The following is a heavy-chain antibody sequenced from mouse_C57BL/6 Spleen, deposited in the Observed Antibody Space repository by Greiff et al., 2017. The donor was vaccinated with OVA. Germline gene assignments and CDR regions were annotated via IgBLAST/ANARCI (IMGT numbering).Heavy chain of an antibody. CDR3: ARHGGYDVDYYAMDY. CDR1: GFSLTSYG. J-gene: IGHJ4*01. Sequence: VKLMESGPGLVAPSQSLSITCTVSGFSLTSYGVHWVRQPPGKGLEWLVVIWSDGSTTSNSALKSRLSISKDNSKSQVFLKMNSLQTDDTAMYYCARHGGYDVDYYAMDYWGQGTSVTVSS. CDR2: IWSDGST. D-gene: IGHD2-2*01. V-gene: IGHV2-6-1*01.